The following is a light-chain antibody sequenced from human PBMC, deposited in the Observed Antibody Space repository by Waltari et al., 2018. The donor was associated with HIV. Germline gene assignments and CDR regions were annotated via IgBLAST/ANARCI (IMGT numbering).Light chain of an antibody. CDR2: WAS. V-gene: IGKV4-1*01. J-gene: IGKJ1*01. Sequence: DIMMTQSPDSLAVSLGERATINCKSSQSILYSSNNENYLAWYQQKPGQPPKLLIYWASTRESGVPDRFSGSGSGTDFTLTISSLQAEDVAVYYCQQYHSTPWTFGQGTKVEIK. CDR3: QQYHSTPWT. CDR1: QSILYSSNNENY.